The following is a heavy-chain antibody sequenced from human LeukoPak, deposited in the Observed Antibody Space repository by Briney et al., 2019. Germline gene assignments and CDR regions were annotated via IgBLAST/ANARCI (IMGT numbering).Heavy chain of an antibody. CDR3: ARDTSFPASGYDFAFAI. D-gene: IGHD5-12*01. CDR1: GSTVSTNY. Sequence: PGRSLTLSRSPSGSTVSTNYMSCVRHAPRKGREWVSVIYSGGSTYYADSVKGRFTISRDNSTNTLYLQMNSLRAEDTAVYYCARDTSFPASGYDFAFAIWGQGRMVTVS. J-gene: IGHJ3*02. CDR2: IYSGGST. V-gene: IGHV3-66*01.